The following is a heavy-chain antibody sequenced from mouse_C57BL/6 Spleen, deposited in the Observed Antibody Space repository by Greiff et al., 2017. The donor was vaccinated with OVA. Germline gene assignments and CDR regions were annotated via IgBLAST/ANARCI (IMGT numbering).Heavy chain of an antibody. CDR3: ARWETPLAY. CDR1: GYTFTSYW. CDR2: IHPNSGST. D-gene: IGHD4-1*01. V-gene: IGHV1-64*01. Sequence: VKLQQPGAELVKPGASVKLSCKASGYTFTSYWMHWVKQRPGQGLEWIGMIHPNSGSTNYNEKFKSKATLTVDKSSSTAYMQLSSLTSEDSAVYYCARWETPLAYWGQGTLVTVSA. J-gene: IGHJ3*01.